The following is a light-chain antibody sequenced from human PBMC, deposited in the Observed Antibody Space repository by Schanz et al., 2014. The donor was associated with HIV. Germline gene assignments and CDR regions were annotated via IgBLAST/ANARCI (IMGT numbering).Light chain of an antibody. V-gene: IGLV1-47*01. Sequence: QSVLTQPPSASGTPGQSVTISCSGSSSNIGTNYVYWYQQLPGTAPKLLMYRNNQRPSGVPDRISGSKSDTSASLAISGLRSEDEADYYCAAWDDSLRGVVFGGGTKLTVL. CDR3: AAWDDSLRGVV. CDR2: RNN. CDR1: SSNIGTNY. J-gene: IGLJ2*01.